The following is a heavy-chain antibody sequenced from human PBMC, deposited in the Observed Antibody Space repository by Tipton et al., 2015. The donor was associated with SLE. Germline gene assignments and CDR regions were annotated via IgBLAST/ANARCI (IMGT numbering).Heavy chain of an antibody. Sequence: TLSLTCTVSGGSLSSYYWSWIRQSPEKGLEWFGYLSYSGSNNYNPSLESRVTISVDTSKNQFSLKLSSVTAADTAVYYCATQGYYDSSFDYWGQGTLVTVSS. CDR1: GGSLSSYY. J-gene: IGHJ4*02. V-gene: IGHV4-59*08. CDR2: LSYSGSN. CDR3: ATQGYYDSSFDY. D-gene: IGHD3-16*01.